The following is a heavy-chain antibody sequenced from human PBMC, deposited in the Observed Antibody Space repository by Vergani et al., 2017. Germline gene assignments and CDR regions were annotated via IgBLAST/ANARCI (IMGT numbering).Heavy chain of an antibody. CDR1: GFTFSSYG. CDR2: IRYDGSNK. V-gene: IGHV3-30*02. J-gene: IGHJ4*02. Sequence: QVQLVESGGGVVQPGGSLRLSCAASGFTFSSYGMHWVRQAPGKGLEWVAFIRYDGSNKYYADSVKGRFTISRDNSKNTLYLQMNSLRAEDTAVYYCARAGYCSSTSCPYYFDYWGQGTLVTVSS. D-gene: IGHD2-2*01. CDR3: ARAGYCSSTSCPYYFDY.